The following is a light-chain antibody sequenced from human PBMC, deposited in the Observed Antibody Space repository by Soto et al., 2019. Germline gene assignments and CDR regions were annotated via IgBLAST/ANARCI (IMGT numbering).Light chain of an antibody. CDR1: SRDVGSYNY. CDR3: SSYTSSSTLV. CDR2: DVS. Sequence: QSALTQPASVSGSPGQSITISCTGTSRDVGSYNYVSWYQQHPGKAPKLMIYDVSTRPSGVSNRFSGSKSGNTASLTISGLQAEDEADYYCSSYTSSSTLVFGGGTKLTVL. J-gene: IGLJ2*01. V-gene: IGLV2-14*01.